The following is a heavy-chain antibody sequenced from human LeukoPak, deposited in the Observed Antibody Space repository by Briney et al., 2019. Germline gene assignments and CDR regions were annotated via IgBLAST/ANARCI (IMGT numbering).Heavy chain of an antibody. J-gene: IGHJ4*02. V-gene: IGHV3-33*01. CDR3: ARPTSYDYVWGSYRLDY. CDR2: IWYDGSNK. CDR1: GFTFSSYG. Sequence: GGSLRLSCAAPGFTFSSYGMHWVRQAPGKGLEWVAVIWYDGSNKYYADSVKGRFTITRDNSKNTLYLQMNSLRAEDTAVYYCARPTSYDYVWGSYRLDYWGQGTLVTVSS. D-gene: IGHD3-16*02.